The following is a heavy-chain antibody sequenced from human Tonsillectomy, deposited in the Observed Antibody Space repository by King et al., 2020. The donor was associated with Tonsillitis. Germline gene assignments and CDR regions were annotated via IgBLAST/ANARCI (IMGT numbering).Heavy chain of an antibody. V-gene: IGHV3-21*01. J-gene: IGHJ4*02. CDR1: GFTFRSYN. Sequence: VQLVESGGGLVNPGGSLRLSCAASGFTFRSYNMNCVRQAPGKGLEWVSSISSSRTYINYADSMKGRFTISIDNAKNSLYLQMNSLRAEDTAVYYCARGTTTVTPLYYFDYWGQGTLVTVSS. CDR3: ARGTTTVTPLYYFDY. D-gene: IGHD4-17*01. CDR2: ISSSRTYI.